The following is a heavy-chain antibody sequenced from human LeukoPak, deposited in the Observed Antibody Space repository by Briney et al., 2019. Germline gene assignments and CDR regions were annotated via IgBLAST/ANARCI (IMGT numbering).Heavy chain of an antibody. J-gene: IGHJ4*02. CDR3: AKGPRVGATKGHYFKY. D-gene: IGHD1-26*01. CDR2: ISYVGSNK. V-gene: IGHV3-30*02. Sequence: GGSLRLSCATSGFTFSSYGIHWVRQAPGKGLEWVICISYVGSNKYYADSVKGRFTISRDNSKNTVYLQMNSLRAEDTAMYYCAKGPRVGATKGHYFKYWGQGTLVTVSS. CDR1: GFTFSSYG.